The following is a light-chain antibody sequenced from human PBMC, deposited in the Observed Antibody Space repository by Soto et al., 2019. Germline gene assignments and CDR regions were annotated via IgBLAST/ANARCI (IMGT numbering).Light chain of an antibody. Sequence: DIQMTQSPSSLSASVGDRVTITCRASQNIRSYLNWYQLKPGKAPQLLIYATSSLQTGVPSRFSASGSGTDFSLVISDLQPEDSATYYCQQGYSSRWTSGRGTKVEI. J-gene: IGKJ1*01. V-gene: IGKV1-39*01. CDR1: QNIRSY. CDR2: ATS. CDR3: QQGYSSRWT.